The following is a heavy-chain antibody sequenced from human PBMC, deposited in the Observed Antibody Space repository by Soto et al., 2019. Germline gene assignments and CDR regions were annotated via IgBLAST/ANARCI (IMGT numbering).Heavy chain of an antibody. V-gene: IGHV3-23*01. J-gene: IGHJ4*02. CDR1: GFKFSDYA. D-gene: IGHD2-15*01. Sequence: EVQVLESGGGLVKPGGSLRLSCAASGFKFSDYAMAWVRQAPGKGLEWVSSISGSGQSTFYAGSVKGRFTISRDDSANTVSLQMDTLRAEDTAVYSWVQDAGVVRSRRLDNWGQGTLVTVSS. CDR3: VQDAGVVRSRRLDN. CDR2: ISGSGQST.